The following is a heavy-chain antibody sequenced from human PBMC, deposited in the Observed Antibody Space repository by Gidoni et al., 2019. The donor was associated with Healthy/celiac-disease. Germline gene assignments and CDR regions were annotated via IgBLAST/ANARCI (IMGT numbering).Heavy chain of an antibody. V-gene: IGHV1-69*01. D-gene: IGHD3-9*01. Sequence: HVQLVQSGVEVKKPGSSVKVSCKASGGTFRSYAFSWLLQAPGHGLEWMGGISPIFGIANDAEKFQGRVTNTADESTSTAYMGLSSLRSEDTAVYYCARETLRYFDWLSRFRVNYYYGMDVWGQGTTVTVSS. CDR1: GGTFRSYA. J-gene: IGHJ6*02. CDR3: ARETLRYFDWLSRFRVNYYYGMDV. CDR2: ISPIFGIA.